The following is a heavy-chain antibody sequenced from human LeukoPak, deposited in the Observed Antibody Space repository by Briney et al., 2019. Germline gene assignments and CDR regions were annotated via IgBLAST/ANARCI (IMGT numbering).Heavy chain of an antibody. CDR3: ARHLHIYYDSSGLFDP. V-gene: IGHV4-59*08. Sequence: SETLSLTCTVSGGSISSYYWSWIRQPAGKGLEWIGYIYYSGSTNYNPSLKSRVTISVDTSKNQFSLKLSSVTAADTAVYYCARHLHIYYDSSGLFDPWGQGTLVTVSS. CDR1: GGSISSYY. CDR2: IYYSGST. D-gene: IGHD3-22*01. J-gene: IGHJ5*02.